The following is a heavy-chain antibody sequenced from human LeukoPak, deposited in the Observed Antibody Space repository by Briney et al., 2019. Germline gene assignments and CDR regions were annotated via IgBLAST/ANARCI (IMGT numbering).Heavy chain of an antibody. Sequence: ASVKVSCKASGYTFTSYDINWVRQATGQGLEWMGWMNPNSGNTGYAQKFQGRVTMTRNTSISTAYMELSSLRSKDTAVYYCAARYCSGGSCPLDYWGQGTLVTVSS. D-gene: IGHD2-15*01. CDR1: GYTFTSYD. V-gene: IGHV1-8*01. CDR2: MNPNSGNT. CDR3: AARYCSGGSCPLDY. J-gene: IGHJ4*02.